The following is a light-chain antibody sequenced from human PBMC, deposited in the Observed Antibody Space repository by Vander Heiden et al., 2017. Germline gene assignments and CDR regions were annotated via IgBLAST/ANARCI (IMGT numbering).Light chain of an antibody. CDR2: DAS. V-gene: IGKV1-33*01. CDR1: QDITKY. J-gene: IGKJ2*01. CDR3: QQYKALLT. Sequence: DIQMTQSPSSLSASVGDRVTITCQASQDITKYLNWYQQKSGKAPKLLIYDASKLQTGVASRFSGSGSGTHFSITISSLQPEDTATYYSQQYKALLTFGQGTKLEIK.